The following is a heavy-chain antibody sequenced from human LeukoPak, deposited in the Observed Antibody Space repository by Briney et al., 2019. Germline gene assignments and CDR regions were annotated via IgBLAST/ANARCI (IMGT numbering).Heavy chain of an antibody. V-gene: IGHV5-51*01. J-gene: IGHJ6*03. D-gene: IGHD1-26*01. CDR1: GYSFTSYW. Sequence: RGASLQISCKGSGYSFTSYWIGWVRPLPGKGLEWMGIIYPGDSDTRYSPSFQGQVTISADKSISTAYLQWSSLKASDTAMYYCARHRSVPYYYYYYMDVWGKGTTVTVSS. CDR3: ARHRSVPYYYYYYMDV. CDR2: IYPGDSDT.